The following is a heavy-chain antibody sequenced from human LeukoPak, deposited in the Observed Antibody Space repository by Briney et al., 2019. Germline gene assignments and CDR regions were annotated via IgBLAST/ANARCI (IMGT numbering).Heavy chain of an antibody. CDR1: GYSFTSYG. CDR3: ARDVPFSGGVVVPSEGYYYGMDV. V-gene: IGHV1-18*01. Sequence: ASVKVSCKAAGYSFTSYGISWVREAPGQGLEWMGWIIPYNGNTNYAQKLQGRVTMTTDTSTSTAYMELRSLRSDDTAVYVCARDVPFSGGVVVPSEGYYYGMDVWGQGTTVTVSS. J-gene: IGHJ6*02. CDR2: IIPYNGNT. D-gene: IGHD2-2*01.